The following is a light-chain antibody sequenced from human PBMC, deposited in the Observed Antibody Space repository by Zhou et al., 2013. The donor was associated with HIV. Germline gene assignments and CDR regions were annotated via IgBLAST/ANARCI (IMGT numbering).Light chain of an antibody. CDR2: VAS. CDR3: QQYDNWPPWT. Sequence: EVVLTQSPGTLSLSPGERATLSCWASQSVSSNLAWYQQKPGQAPRLLISVASSRATGIPDRFSGSGSGTEFTLTISSLQSEDFAVYYCQQYDNWPPWTFGQGTRVEIK. J-gene: IGKJ1*01. CDR1: QSVSSN. V-gene: IGKV3D-15*01.